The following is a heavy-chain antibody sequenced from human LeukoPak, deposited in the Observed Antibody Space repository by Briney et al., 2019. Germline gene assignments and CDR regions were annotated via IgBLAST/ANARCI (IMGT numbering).Heavy chain of an antibody. CDR2: TYYRSKWYN. J-gene: IGHJ4*02. D-gene: IGHD5-18*01. V-gene: IGHV6-1*01. CDR3: AREGSEGYLFDY. Sequence: SQTLSLTCAISGDSVSSSSAAWSWIRQSPSRGLEWLGRTYYRSKWYNDSVVSVKSRITISPDTSKNQFSLQLNSMTPEDTAVYYCAREGSEGYLFDYWGQGTLVTVSS. CDR1: GDSVSSSSAA.